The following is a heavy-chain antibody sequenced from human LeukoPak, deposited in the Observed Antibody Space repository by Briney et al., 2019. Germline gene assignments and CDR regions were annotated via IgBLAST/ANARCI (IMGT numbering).Heavy chain of an antibody. CDR2: IIPIFGTA. D-gene: IGHD4-11*01. Sequence: ASVKVSCKASGYTFTAYYMHWVRQAPGQGLEWMGRIIPIFGTANYAQKFQGRVTMTRDTSISTAYMELSSLRSDDTAMYYCARTTVTTVSYWYFDLWGRGTLVTASS. J-gene: IGHJ2*01. CDR1: GYTFTAYY. V-gene: IGHV1-2*02. CDR3: ARTTVTTVSYWYFDL.